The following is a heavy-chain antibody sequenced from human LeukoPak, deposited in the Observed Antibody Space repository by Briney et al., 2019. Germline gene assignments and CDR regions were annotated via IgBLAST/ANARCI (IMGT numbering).Heavy chain of an antibody. CDR2: IGTAGDP. CDR1: GPTSSSSD. CDR3: AREGPTVGSKWDDWYFDL. V-gene: IGHV3-13*05. D-gene: IGHD1-26*01. Sequence: GRSLRLSRAASGPTSSSSDMHWVRQAPGKGLEWVSAIGTAGDPYYEASVKGRFTISRENAENSLYLQMNSLRPGDTAVYYCAREGPTVGSKWDDWYFDLWGRGTLVTVSS. J-gene: IGHJ2*01.